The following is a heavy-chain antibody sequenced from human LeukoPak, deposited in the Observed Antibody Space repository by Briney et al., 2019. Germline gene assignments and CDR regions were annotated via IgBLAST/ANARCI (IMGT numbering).Heavy chain of an antibody. D-gene: IGHD6-13*01. Sequence: GGSLRLSCATSGFTFGSYAMTWVRQAPGKGLEWVAVISYDGSNKYYADSVKGRFTISRDNSKNTLYLQMNSLRAEDTAVYYCAKDLYSSSWYDYYYYGMDVWGQGTTVTVSS. CDR2: ISYDGSNK. J-gene: IGHJ6*02. CDR1: GFTFGSYA. V-gene: IGHV3-30*18. CDR3: AKDLYSSSWYDYYYYGMDV.